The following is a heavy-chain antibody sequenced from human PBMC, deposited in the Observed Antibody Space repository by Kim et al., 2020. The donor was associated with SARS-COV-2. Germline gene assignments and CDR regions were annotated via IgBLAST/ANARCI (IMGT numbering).Heavy chain of an antibody. CDR1: GFTFSNAW. CDR2: IKSKTDGGTT. Sequence: GGSLRLSCAASGFTFSNAWMSWVRQAPGKGLEWVGRIKSKTDGGTTDYAAPVKGRFTISRDDSKNTLYLQMNSLKTEDTAVYYCTTVEPWSYYGMDVWGQGTTVTVSS. V-gene: IGHV3-15*01. J-gene: IGHJ6*02. CDR3: TTVEPWSYYGMDV.